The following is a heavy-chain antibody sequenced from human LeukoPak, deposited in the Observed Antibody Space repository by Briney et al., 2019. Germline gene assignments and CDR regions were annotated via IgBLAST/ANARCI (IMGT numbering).Heavy chain of an antibody. J-gene: IGHJ6*02. Sequence: GGSLKLSCAASGFTFSGTAVHWVRQASGKGLEWVGRIRSKANTYATAYAASVNGRSTISRDDSKNTAYLQMNSLKIEDTAVYYCTRLEGVAYGMDVWGQGTTVTVSS. CDR2: IRSKANTYAT. CDR1: GFTFSGTA. CDR3: TRLEGVAYGMDV. V-gene: IGHV3-73*01.